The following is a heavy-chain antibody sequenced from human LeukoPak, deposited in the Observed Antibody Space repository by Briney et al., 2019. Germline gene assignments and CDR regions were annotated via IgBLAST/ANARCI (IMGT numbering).Heavy chain of an antibody. V-gene: IGHV4-34*01. CDR1: GGSFSGYY. CDR2: INHSGST. CDR3: ARDRFAEAMAPIDY. J-gene: IGHJ4*02. Sequence: SETLSLTCAVYGGSFSGYYWSWIRQPPGKGLEWIGEINHSGSTNYNPSLKSRVTISVDTSKNQFSLKLSSVTAADTAVYYCARDRFAEAMAPIDYWGQGTLVTVSS. D-gene: IGHD5-18*01.